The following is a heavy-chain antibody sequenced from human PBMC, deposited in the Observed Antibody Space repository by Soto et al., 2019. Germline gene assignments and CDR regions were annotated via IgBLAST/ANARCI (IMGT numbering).Heavy chain of an antibody. CDR3: ARGSIAARPSYYYYGMDV. J-gene: IGHJ6*02. CDR2: INHSGST. Sequence: PSETLSLTCAVYGGSFSGYYWSWIRQPPGKGLEWIGEINHSGSTNYNPSLKSRVTISVDTSKNQFSLKLSSVTAADTAVYYCARGSIAARPSYYYYGMDVWGQGTTVTAP. CDR1: GGSFSGYY. V-gene: IGHV4-34*01. D-gene: IGHD6-6*01.